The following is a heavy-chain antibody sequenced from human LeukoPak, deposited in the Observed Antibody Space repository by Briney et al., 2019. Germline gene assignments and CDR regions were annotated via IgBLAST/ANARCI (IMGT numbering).Heavy chain of an antibody. CDR2: ISGSGDST. J-gene: IGHJ3*02. CDR1: GFTFTTYA. D-gene: IGHD3-3*01. CDR3: AKDKTYDDFWSGHDAFDI. Sequence: PGGSLGLSCAASGFTFTTYAMSWVRQAPGKGLEWVSVISGSGDSTYYADSVKGRFTISRDISKNTLYLQMKSLRAGDTAVYYCAKDKTYDDFWSGHDAFDIWGQGTMVTVSS. V-gene: IGHV3-23*01.